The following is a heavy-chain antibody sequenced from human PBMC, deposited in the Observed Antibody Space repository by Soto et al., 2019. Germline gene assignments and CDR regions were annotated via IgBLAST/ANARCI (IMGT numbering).Heavy chain of an antibody. CDR1: GGSISGGGYY. J-gene: IGHJ6*03. CDR2: IYYSGST. CDR3: ARLYLSKDILTGYYFRDDYYYMDV. Sequence: SETLSLTCTVSGGSISGGGYYWSWIRQHPGKGLEWIGYIYYSGSTYYNPSLKSRVTISVDTSKNQFSLKLSSVTAADTAVYYCARLYLSKDILTGYYFRDDYYYMDVWGKGTTVTVSS. V-gene: IGHV4-31*03. D-gene: IGHD3-9*01.